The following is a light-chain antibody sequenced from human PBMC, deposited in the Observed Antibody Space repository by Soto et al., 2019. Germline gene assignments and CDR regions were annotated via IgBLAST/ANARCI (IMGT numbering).Light chain of an antibody. CDR2: GAS. V-gene: IGKV3-20*01. J-gene: IGKJ1*01. Sequence: EIVLTQSPGTLSLSPGEVATLSCSASQSIGGNFLAWYQQRRGQAPRLLIHGASNRATGIPDRFSGSGSGTDFTLTITRLEPEDFAVYYCQQYGGSPRTFGQGTKVDIK. CDR1: QSIGGNF. CDR3: QQYGGSPRT.